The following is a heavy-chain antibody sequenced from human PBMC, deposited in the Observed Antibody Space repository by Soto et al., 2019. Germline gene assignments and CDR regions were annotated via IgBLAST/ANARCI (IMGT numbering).Heavy chain of an antibody. CDR1: GYTFTSYY. CDR3: ARDLTGDFTDYYFDY. V-gene: IGHV1-46*01. Sequence: QVQLVQSGAEVKKPGASVKVSCKASGYTFTSYYMHWVRQAPGQGLEWMGIINPSGGSTSYAQKFQGRVTMTRDTSTSTVYMELSSLRSEDTGVYYCARDLTGDFTDYYFDYWCQGALVTVSS. J-gene: IGHJ4*02. D-gene: IGHD7-27*01. CDR2: INPSGGST.